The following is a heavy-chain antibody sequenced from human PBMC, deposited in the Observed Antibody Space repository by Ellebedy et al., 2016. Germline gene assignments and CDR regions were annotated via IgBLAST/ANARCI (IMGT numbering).Heavy chain of an antibody. J-gene: IGHJ4*02. V-gene: IGHV3-33*01. CDR3: ARGSSTIFGVVYSLGY. D-gene: IGHD3-3*01. CDR2: IWYDGSNK. CDR1: GFTFSSYG. Sequence: GESLKISXAASGFTFSSYGMHWVRQAPGKGLEWVAVIWYDGSNKYYADSVKGRFTISRDNSKNTLYLQMNSLRAEDTAVYYCARGSSTIFGVVYSLGYWGQGTLVTVSS.